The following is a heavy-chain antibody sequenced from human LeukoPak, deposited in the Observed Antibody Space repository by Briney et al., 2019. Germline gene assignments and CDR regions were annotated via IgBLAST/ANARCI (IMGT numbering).Heavy chain of an antibody. V-gene: IGHV4-31*03. D-gene: IGHD6-6*01. CDR3: ARGLLIAARPPAPFGY. J-gene: IGHJ4*02. Sequence: SQTLSLTCTVSGGSISSGGYYWSWIRQHPGKGLEWIGYIYYSGSTYYNPSLKSRVTISVDTSKNQFSLKLSSVTAADTAVYYCARGLLIAARPPAPFGYWGQGTLVTVSS. CDR2: IYYSGST. CDR1: GGSISSGGYY.